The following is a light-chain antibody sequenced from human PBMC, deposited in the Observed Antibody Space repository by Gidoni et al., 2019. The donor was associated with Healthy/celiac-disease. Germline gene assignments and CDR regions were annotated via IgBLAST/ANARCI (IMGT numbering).Light chain of an antibody. CDR2: LNSDGSH. J-gene: IGLJ3*02. Sequence: QLVLTQSPSASASLGVSVKLTCTLSSGHSSYAIAWHQQQPEKGPRYLMKLNSDGSHSKGDGIPDRFSGSSSGAERYLTISSLQSEDEADYYCQTWGTGEVFGGGTKLTVL. CDR1: SGHSSYA. V-gene: IGLV4-69*01. CDR3: QTWGTGEV.